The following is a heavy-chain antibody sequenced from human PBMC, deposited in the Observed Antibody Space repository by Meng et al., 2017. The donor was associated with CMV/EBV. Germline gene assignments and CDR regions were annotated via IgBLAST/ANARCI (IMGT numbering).Heavy chain of an antibody. V-gene: IGHV3-30*02. CDR2: IRYDGSNK. J-gene: IGHJ4*02. CDR1: GFTFSSYG. D-gene: IGHD5-12*01. CDR3: AKVRHAGYSGYDIFF. Sequence: GESLKISCAASGFTFSSYGMHWVRQAPGKGLEWVAFIRYDGSNKYYADSVKGRFTISRDTSKNTLYLQMNSLRAEDTAVYYCAKVRHAGYSGYDIFFWGQGTLVTVSS.